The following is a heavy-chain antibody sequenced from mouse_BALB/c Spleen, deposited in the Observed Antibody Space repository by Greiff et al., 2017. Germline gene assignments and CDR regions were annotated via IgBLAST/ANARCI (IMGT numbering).Heavy chain of an antibody. CDR2: ISYSGST. CDR1: GYSITSDYA. Sequence: EVQLQQSGPGLVKPSQSLSLTCTVTGYSITSDYAWNWIRQFPGNKLEWMGYISYSGSTSYNPSLKSRISITRDTSKNQFFLQLNSVTTEDTATYYCARDYYRYAYWYFDVWGAGTTVTVSS. V-gene: IGHV3-2*02. CDR3: ARDYYRYAYWYFDV. J-gene: IGHJ1*01. D-gene: IGHD2-14*01.